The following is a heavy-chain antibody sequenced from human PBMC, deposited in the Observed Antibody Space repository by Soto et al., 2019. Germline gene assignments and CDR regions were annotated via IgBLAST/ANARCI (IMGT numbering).Heavy chain of an antibody. V-gene: IGHV4-34*02. Sequence: QVQLQQWGAGLRKPSETLSLTCALHGGSFSGYYWSWIRQAPGKGLVWIGEITHSGGTKYNPSLKSRVTISADSSKNWCSLRLTSLTAADTAVYYCARVLMLRGAIFPEGYSYHMDLWGKGTTVTVSS. D-gene: IGHD3-10*01. J-gene: IGHJ6*03. CDR1: GGSFSGYY. CDR3: ARVLMLRGAIFPEGYSYHMDL. CDR2: ITHSGGT.